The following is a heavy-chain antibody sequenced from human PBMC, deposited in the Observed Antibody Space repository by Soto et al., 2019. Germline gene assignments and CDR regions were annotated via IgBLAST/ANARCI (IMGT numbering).Heavy chain of an antibody. J-gene: IGHJ5*02. CDR1: GDSVSSNSAA. V-gene: IGHV6-1*01. CDR2: TYYRSKWYN. CDR3: AREGDSSNPTENWFDP. D-gene: IGHD6-13*01. Sequence: SQTLSLTCAISGDSVSSNSAAWNWIRQSPSRGLEWLGRTYYRSKWYNDYAVSVKSRITINPDTSKNRFSLQLNSVTPEDTAVYYCAREGDSSNPTENWFDPWGQGTLVTVSS.